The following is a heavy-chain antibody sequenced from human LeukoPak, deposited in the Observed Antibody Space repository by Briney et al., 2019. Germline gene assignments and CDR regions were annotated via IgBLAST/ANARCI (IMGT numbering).Heavy chain of an antibody. CDR1: GFTFSIFG. CDR3: ESVYGRHCSTTSYYGSYYYYMDV. J-gene: IGHJ6*03. D-gene: IGHD2-2*01. V-gene: IGHV3-7*01. Sequence: PGGSLRLSFAASGFTFSIFGMSCGRQAPGKGLEWVANIKQDGSEKYYVDSVKGRFTISRDNAKNSLYLQMNSLRAENAAVSSCESVYGRHCSTTSYYGSYYYYMDVWGKGTTVTVSS. CDR2: IKQDGSEK.